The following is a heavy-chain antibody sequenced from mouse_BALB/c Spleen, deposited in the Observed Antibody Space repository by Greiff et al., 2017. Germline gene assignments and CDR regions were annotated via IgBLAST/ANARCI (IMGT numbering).Heavy chain of an antibody. CDR1: GFTFSSYT. J-gene: IGHJ4*01. CDR2: ISNGGGST. Sequence: EVHLVESGGGLVQPGGSLKLSCAASGFTFSSYTMSWVRQTPEKRLEWVAYISNGGGSTYYPDTVKGRFTISRDNAKNTLYLQMSSLKSEDTAMYYCARHSMEDYWGQGTSVTVSS. CDR3: ARHSMEDY. D-gene: IGHD2-10*02. V-gene: IGHV5-12-2*01.